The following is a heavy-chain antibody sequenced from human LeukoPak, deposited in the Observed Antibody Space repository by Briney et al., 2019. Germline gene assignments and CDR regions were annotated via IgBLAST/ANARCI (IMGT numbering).Heavy chain of an antibody. CDR1: GFIFSNYG. V-gene: IGHV3-33*01. D-gene: IGHD3-10*01. J-gene: IGHJ4*02. CDR2: IWYDGSNK. Sequence: PGGSLRLSCAASGFIFSNYGMHWVRQAPGKGLEWVAVIWYDGSNKYYADSVKGRFTISRDNSKNTLYLQMNSLRAEDTAVYYCARDGFTRGIPRYYFDDWGQGTLVTVSS. CDR3: ARDGFTRGIPRYYFDD.